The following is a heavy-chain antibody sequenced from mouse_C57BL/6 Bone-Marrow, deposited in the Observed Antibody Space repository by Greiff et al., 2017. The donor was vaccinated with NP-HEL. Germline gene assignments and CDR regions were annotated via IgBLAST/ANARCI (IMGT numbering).Heavy chain of an antibody. CDR3: AGRYYYGSSDAMDY. V-gene: IGHV5-17*01. Sequence: EVKLMESGGGLVKPGGSLKLSCAASGFTFSDYGMHWVRQAPEKGLEWVAYISSGSSTIYYADTVKGRFTISRDNAKNTLFLQMTSLRSEDTAMYYCAGRYYYGSSDAMDYWGQGTSVTVSS. CDR2: ISSGSSTI. J-gene: IGHJ4*01. CDR1: GFTFSDYG. D-gene: IGHD1-1*01.